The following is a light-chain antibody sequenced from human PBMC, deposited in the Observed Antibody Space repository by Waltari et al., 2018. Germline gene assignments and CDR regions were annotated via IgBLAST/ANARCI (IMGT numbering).Light chain of an antibody. J-gene: IGLJ2*01. CDR2: RNN. CDR1: RSNIGSNY. CDR3: AAWDDSLSGVV. Sequence: QSVLTQPPSASGTPGQRVTIPCSGSRSNIGSNYLYWYPQLPGTAPKLLIYRNNQRPSGVPDRFSGSKSGTSASLAISGLRSEDEADYYCAAWDDSLSGVVFGGGTKLTVL. V-gene: IGLV1-47*01.